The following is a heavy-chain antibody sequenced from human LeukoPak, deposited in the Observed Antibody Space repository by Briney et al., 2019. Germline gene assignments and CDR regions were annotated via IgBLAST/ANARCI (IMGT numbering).Heavy chain of an antibody. CDR2: IGGSAENT. D-gene: IGHD3-10*01. Sequence: GGSLRLSCAASGFTFSSYAMSWVRQAPGKGLEWVSTIGGSAENTYYADSVKGRFTISRDNSKNTLYLQMNSLRAEDTAIYYCARAPRKFRGIIVTPLYYFDYWGQGALVTVSS. V-gene: IGHV3-23*01. CDR3: ARAPRKFRGIIVTPLYYFDY. CDR1: GFTFSSYA. J-gene: IGHJ4*02.